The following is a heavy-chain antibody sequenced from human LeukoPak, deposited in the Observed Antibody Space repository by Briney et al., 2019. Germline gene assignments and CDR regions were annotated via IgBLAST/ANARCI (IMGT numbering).Heavy chain of an antibody. D-gene: IGHD3-10*01. CDR3: ARGSSGQHPGALQDY. CDR1: GGSISSGDYY. J-gene: IGHJ4*02. V-gene: IGHV4-30-4*01. CDR2: IYYSGST. Sequence: SETLSLTCTVSGGSISSGDYYWSWIRQPPGKGLEWIGYIYYSGSTYYNPSLKSRVTISVDTSKNQFSLKLSSVTAADTAVYYCARGSSGQHPGALQDYWGQGTLVTVSS.